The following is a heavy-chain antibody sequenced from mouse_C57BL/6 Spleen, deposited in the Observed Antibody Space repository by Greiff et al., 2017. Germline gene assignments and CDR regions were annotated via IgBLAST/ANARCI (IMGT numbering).Heavy chain of an antibody. CDR3: ARHPQLGGEFAY. CDR2: ISSGGSYT. V-gene: IGHV5-6*01. Sequence: EVQLVESGGDLVKPGGSLKLSCAASGFTFSSYGMSWVRQTPDKRLEWVATISSGGSYTYYPDSVKGRFTISRDNAKNTLYLQMSSLNSEDTAMYYCARHPQLGGEFAYWGQGTLVTVSA. D-gene: IGHD3-1*01. CDR1: GFTFSSYG. J-gene: IGHJ3*01.